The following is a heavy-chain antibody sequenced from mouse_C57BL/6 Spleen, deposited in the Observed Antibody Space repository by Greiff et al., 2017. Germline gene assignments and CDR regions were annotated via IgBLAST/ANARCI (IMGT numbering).Heavy chain of an antibody. D-gene: IGHD1-1*01. J-gene: IGHJ2*01. CDR3: TATVVATSYFDY. Sequence: VQLQQSGAELVRPGASVKLSCTASGFNIKDDYMHWVKQRPEQGLEWIGWIDPENGDTEYASKFQGKATITADTSSNTAYLQLSGLTSEDTAVYYGTATVVATSYFDYWGQGTTLTVSS. CDR2: IDPENGDT. CDR1: GFNIKDDY. V-gene: IGHV14-4*01.